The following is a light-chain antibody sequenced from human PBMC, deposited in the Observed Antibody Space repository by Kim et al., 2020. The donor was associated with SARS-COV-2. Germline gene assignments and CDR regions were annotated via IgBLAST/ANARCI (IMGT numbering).Light chain of an antibody. Sequence: ASVGERVTITGRASQDISRWLGWYQQKPGKAPKVLTYEASNLQSVVPSSFSGSGSGTDFTLTINSLQPEDFATYYWQQTHCFPLTFGGGTKVDIK. CDR1: QDISRW. CDR3: QQTHCFPLT. J-gene: IGKJ4*01. V-gene: IGKV1D-12*01. CDR2: EAS.